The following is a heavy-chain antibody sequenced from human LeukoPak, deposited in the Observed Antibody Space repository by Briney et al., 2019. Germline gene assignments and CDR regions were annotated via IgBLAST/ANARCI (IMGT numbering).Heavy chain of an antibody. V-gene: IGHV6-1*01. Sequence: SQTLLLTCAISGDSVSSNSATWNCIRQSPSRGLEWLGRTYYRSKWYNEYAVSVKSRITINPDTAKNQFSLQLNSVTPEDTAVYYCSGSHSSTWYPDCWGQGTLVTVSS. J-gene: IGHJ4*02. CDR2: TYYRSKWYN. CDR1: GDSVSSNSAT. D-gene: IGHD6-13*01. CDR3: SGSHSSTWYPDC.